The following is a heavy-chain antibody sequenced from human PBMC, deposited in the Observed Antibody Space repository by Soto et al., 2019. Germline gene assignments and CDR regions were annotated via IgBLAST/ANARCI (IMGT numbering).Heavy chain of an antibody. D-gene: IGHD3-22*01. Sequence: HPGGSLRLSCAASGFTFTNFAMSWVRQAPGKGLEWVSYIGGRDGTILYADSVKGRFAISRDNAKNTLYLQANSLRAEDTAVYYCAKSAYDSSGYRDYWGQGTLVTVSS. CDR2: IGGRDGTI. J-gene: IGHJ4*02. CDR1: GFTFTNFA. CDR3: AKSAYDSSGYRDY. V-gene: IGHV3-23*01.